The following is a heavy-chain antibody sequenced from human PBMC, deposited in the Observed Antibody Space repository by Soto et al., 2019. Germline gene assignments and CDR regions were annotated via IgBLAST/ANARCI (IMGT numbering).Heavy chain of an antibody. V-gene: IGHV1-2*02. Sequence: ASVKVSCKASGYTFTDYYMHWVRQAPGQGLEWMGWINPNSGGTNYAQKFQGRVTMTRDTSTSTAYMELSRLRSDDTAVYYCARDARGDEAPMDYWGQGTLVTVSS. J-gene: IGHJ4*02. CDR2: INPNSGGT. CDR3: ARDARGDEAPMDY. D-gene: IGHD3-10*01. CDR1: GYTFTDYY.